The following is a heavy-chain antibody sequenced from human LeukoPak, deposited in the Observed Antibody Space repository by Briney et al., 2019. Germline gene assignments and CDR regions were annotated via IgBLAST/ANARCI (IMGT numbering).Heavy chain of an antibody. CDR3: ARGGYYGSGNDFRFDP. Sequence: SETLSLTCTVAGDSISTSRYYWGWLRQPPGKGLQWIGSIFSTGSTYYNPSLKSRVTISIDTSKNHFSLRLNSVTAADTAVYYCARGGYYGSGNDFRFDPWGQGTLVTVSS. J-gene: IGHJ5*02. D-gene: IGHD3-10*01. V-gene: IGHV4-39*07. CDR2: IFSTGST. CDR1: GDSISTSRYY.